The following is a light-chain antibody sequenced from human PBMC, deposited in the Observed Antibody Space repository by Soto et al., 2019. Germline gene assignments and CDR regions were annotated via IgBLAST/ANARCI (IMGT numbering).Light chain of an antibody. J-gene: IGKJ4*01. CDR1: RNITKW. V-gene: IGKV1-5*01. CDR2: EAS. CDR3: QEYSSY. Sequence: DIQMTPSPSTLSASVGDRVTITCRAGRNITKWLAWYQQKPGKAPRVLIYEASNLESGVPSRFSGSGSGTEFTLTISSLQPDDFATYYCQEYSSYFGGGTRVEIK.